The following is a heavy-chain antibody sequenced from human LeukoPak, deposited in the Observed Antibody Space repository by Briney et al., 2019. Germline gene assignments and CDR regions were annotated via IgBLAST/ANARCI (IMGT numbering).Heavy chain of an antibody. V-gene: IGHV3-64*01. CDR3: ARESGYSYGLSAFDI. D-gene: IGHD5-18*01. Sequence: PGGSLRLSCAASGFTFSSYAMHWVRQAPGKGLEYVSAISSNGGSTYYANSVKGRFTISRDNSKNTLYLQMGSLRAEDTAVYYCARESGYSYGLSAFDIWGQGTMVTVSS. CDR1: GFTFSSYA. CDR2: ISSNGGST. J-gene: IGHJ3*02.